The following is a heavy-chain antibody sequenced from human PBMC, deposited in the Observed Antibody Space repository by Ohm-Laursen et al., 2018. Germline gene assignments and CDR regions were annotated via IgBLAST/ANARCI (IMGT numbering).Heavy chain of an antibody. CDR2: IKQDGSEK. Sequence: SLRRSCTASGFTFSNYWMSWVRQAPGKGLEWVANIKQDGSEKYYVDSVTGRFTISRDNAKNTLYLQMNILRADDTAVYYCAITGGFWNYWGQGTLVTVSS. V-gene: IGHV3-7*03. CDR3: AITGGFWNY. J-gene: IGHJ4*02. D-gene: IGHD3-10*01. CDR1: GFTFSNYW.